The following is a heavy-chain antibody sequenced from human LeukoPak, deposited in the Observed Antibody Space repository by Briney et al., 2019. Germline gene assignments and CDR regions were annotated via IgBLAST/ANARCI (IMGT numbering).Heavy chain of an antibody. Sequence: GASVKVSCKASGYTFTGYYMHWVRQAPGQGLEWTGWINPNSGGTNYAQKFQGRVTMTRDTSISTAYMELSRLGSDDTAVYYCARTAPGRSAFDIWGQGTMVTVSS. D-gene: IGHD1-14*01. V-gene: IGHV1-2*02. CDR1: GYTFTGYY. CDR3: ARTAPGRSAFDI. J-gene: IGHJ3*02. CDR2: INPNSGGT.